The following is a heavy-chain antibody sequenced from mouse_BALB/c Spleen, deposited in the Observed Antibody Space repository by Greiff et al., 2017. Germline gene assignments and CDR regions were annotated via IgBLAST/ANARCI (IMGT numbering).Heavy chain of an antibody. J-gene: IGHJ4*01. CDR2: IDPANGNT. D-gene: IGHD1-1*01. CDR1: GFNIKDTY. CDR3: ARVRYYYGSSYEDYAMDY. V-gene: IGHV14-3*02. Sequence: EVQLQESGAELVKPGASVKLSCTASGFNIKDTYMHWVKQRPEQGLEWIGRIDPANGNTKYDPKFQGKATITADTSSNTAYLQLSSLTSEDTAVYYCARVRYYYGSSYEDYAMDYWGQGTSVTVSS.